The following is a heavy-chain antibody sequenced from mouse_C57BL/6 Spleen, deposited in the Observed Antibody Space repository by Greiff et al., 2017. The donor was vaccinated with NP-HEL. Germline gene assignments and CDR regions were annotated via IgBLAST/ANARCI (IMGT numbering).Heavy chain of an antibody. CDR3: ARHGYFDV. Sequence: EVQLQESGGDLVKPGGSLKLSCAASGFTFSSYGMSWVRQTPDKRLEWVATISSGGSYTYYPDSVKGRFTISRDNAKNTLYLQMSSLKSEDTAMYYCARHGYFDVWGTGTTVTVSS. V-gene: IGHV5-6*01. CDR1: GFTFSSYG. CDR2: ISSGGSYT. J-gene: IGHJ1*03.